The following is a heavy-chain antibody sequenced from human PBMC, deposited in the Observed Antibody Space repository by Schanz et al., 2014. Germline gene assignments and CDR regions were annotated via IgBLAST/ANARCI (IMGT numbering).Heavy chain of an antibody. CDR1: GDTFSSYS. CDR3: ARDRYSSGWYDDNWFDP. J-gene: IGHJ5*02. D-gene: IGHD6-19*01. CDR2: IIPIFDIA. Sequence: QVQLVQSGAEMKNPGSSVKVSCKASGDTFSSYSVNWVRQAPGQGLEWMGGIIPIFDIANYAQKFQGRVTITADQSTTTVYMELSSLRSEDTAVYYCARDRYSSGWYDDNWFDPWGQGTLVTVSS. V-gene: IGHV1-69*17.